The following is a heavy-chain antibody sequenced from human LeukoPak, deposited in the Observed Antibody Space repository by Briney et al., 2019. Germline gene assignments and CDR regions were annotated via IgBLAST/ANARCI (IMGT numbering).Heavy chain of an antibody. V-gene: IGHV4-59*08. J-gene: IGHJ4*02. Sequence: SETLSLTCTVSGGSISSYYWSWIRQPPGKGLEWIGYIYYSGSTNYNPSLKSRVTISVDTSKNQFSLKLSSVTAADTAVYYCARMTTVTQGGYFDYWGQGTLVTVSS. CDR1: GGSISSYY. CDR3: ARMTTVTQGGYFDY. CDR2: IYYSGST. D-gene: IGHD4-17*01.